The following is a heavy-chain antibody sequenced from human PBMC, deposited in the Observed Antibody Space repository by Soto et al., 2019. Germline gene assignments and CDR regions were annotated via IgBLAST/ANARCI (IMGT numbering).Heavy chain of an antibody. D-gene: IGHD1-26*01. V-gene: IGHV3-30*04. J-gene: IGHJ4*02. CDR2: ISYDGSDK. CDR1: GFTFSAYA. Sequence: LRLSCAASGFTFSAYAMHWVRQAPGKGLEWVAIISYDGSDKSYADSVKGRFTISKDNSENTLYLQMNSLRAEDTAVYYCAKGSYPGIYSDFDYWGQGALVTVSS. CDR3: AKGSYPGIYSDFDY.